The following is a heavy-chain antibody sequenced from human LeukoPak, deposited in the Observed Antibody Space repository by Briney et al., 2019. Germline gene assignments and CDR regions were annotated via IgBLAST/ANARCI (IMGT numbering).Heavy chain of an antibody. CDR1: GGSISSYY. V-gene: IGHV4-59*01. CDR2: IYYSGST. D-gene: IGHD3-3*01. Sequence: SETLSLTCTVSGGSISSYYWSWIRQPPGKGLEWIGYIYYSGSTNYNPSLKSRVTIPIDTSKNQFSLKLSSVTAADTAVYYCARGPHDFWSGYYGLYMDVWGKGTTVTVSS. J-gene: IGHJ6*03. CDR3: ARGPHDFWSGYYGLYMDV.